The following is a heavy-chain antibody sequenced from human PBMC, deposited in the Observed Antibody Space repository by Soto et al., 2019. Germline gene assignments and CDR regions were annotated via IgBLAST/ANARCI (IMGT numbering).Heavy chain of an antibody. CDR1: GYTFTNYY. CDR3: ARGLAAGDY. Sequence: QVQLVQSGAEVKKPGASVKLSCKASGYTFTNYYIHWVRQAPGQGLEWMAIINPNGGSTHYAQKFQGRVTLTGDTSTSTVYMDLSSLKSEDTAVYYCARGLAAGDYWGQGTLVTVSS. J-gene: IGHJ4*02. V-gene: IGHV1-46*01. CDR2: INPNGGST. D-gene: IGHD6-13*01.